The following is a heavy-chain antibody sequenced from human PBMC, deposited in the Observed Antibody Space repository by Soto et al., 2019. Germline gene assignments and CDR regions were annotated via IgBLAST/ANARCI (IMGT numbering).Heavy chain of an antibody. J-gene: IGHJ3*02. V-gene: IGHV3-21*01. CDR3: AGGGVDYDFWRGNAFDI. Sequence: GGSLRLSCVASGFTFSSYNMNWVRQAPGKGLEWVSSTSSSSSYIYYADSVKGRFTISRDNAKNSLYLQMNSLRAEDTAVYYCAGGGVDYDFWRGNAFDIWGQGTTVTVSS. CDR1: GFTFSSYN. D-gene: IGHD3-3*01. CDR2: TSSSSSYI.